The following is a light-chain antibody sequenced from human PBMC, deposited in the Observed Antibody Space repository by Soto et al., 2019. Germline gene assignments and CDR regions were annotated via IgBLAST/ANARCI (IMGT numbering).Light chain of an antibody. Sequence: SYELTQPPSVSVSPGQTARLTSSGDALAKQYAYWYQKKPGQAPVEVIYKDTKRSSGIPERFSGSSSGTTVTLTISGVQEKDGADYSCQSAHRSGTYVVFGGGTKLTVL. CDR3: QSAHRSGTYVV. CDR1: ALAKQY. J-gene: IGLJ3*02. V-gene: IGLV3-25*03. CDR2: KDT.